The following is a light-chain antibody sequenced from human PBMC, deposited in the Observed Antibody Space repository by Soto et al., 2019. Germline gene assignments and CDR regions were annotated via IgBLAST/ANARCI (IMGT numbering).Light chain of an antibody. J-gene: IGLJ1*01. Sequence: QSVLTQPPSASGFPGQSVTISCTGTSSDIGHYKYVSWYQQPPGKAPKLMIYEVSKRPSGVPDRFSGSKSDNTASLTVSGLRAGDAADYYCSSYAGNNKFVFGTGTKVTVL. CDR3: SSYAGNNKFV. CDR2: EVS. CDR1: SSDIGHYKY. V-gene: IGLV2-8*01.